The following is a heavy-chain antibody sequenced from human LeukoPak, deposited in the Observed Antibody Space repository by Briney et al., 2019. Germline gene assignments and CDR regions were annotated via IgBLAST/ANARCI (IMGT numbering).Heavy chain of an antibody. J-gene: IGHJ4*02. CDR2: IYHSGST. Sequence: SETLSLTCTVSGGSISSGGYYWSWIRQPPGKGLEWIGYIYHSGSTYYNPSLKSRVTISVDRSKNQFSLKLSSVIAADTAVYYCARGPQDIVVVPAAREFDYWGQGTLVTVSS. V-gene: IGHV4-30-2*01. D-gene: IGHD2-2*01. CDR3: ARGPQDIVVVPAAREFDY. CDR1: GGSISSGGYY.